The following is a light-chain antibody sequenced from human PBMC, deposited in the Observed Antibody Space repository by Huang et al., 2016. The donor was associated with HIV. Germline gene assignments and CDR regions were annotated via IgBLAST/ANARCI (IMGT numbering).Light chain of an antibody. J-gene: IGKJ4*01. CDR2: DAS. V-gene: IGKV3-11*01. Sequence: EIVLTQSPATLSVSPGERATLSCRASQSVSNYLAWYQQKPGQAPRLLIYDASNRATCIPARCSGSGSGTYFTLTISSLEPEYFAVYYCQQRSNWLTFGGGTKVEIK. CDR1: QSVSNY. CDR3: QQRSNWLT.